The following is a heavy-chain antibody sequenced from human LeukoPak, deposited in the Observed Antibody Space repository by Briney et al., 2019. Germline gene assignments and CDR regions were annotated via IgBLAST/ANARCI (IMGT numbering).Heavy chain of an antibody. CDR1: GYTFTGYY. D-gene: IGHD3-22*01. CDR3: ARVHPLHYYDSSGYKNRFDY. CDR2: INPNSGGT. V-gene: IGHV1-2*02. J-gene: IGHJ4*02. Sequence: GASVKVSCKASGYTFTGYYMHWVRQAPGQGLEWMGWINPNSGGTNYAQKFQGRVTMTRDTSISTAYMELSRLRSDDTAVYYCARVHPLHYYDSSGYKNRFDYWGQGTLVTVSS.